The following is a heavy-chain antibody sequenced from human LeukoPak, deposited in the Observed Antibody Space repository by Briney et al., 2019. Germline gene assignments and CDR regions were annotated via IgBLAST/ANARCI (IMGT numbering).Heavy chain of an antibody. J-gene: IGHJ4*02. CDR3: ARDSRSSRDDYVWGSYPD. Sequence: ASVKVSCKASGGTFSSYAISWVRQAPGQGLEWMGRIIPIFGTANYAQKFQGRVTITTDESTSTAYMELSSLRSEDTAVYYCARDSRSSRDDYVWGSYPDWGQGTLVTVSS. D-gene: IGHD3-16*02. V-gene: IGHV1-69*05. CDR1: GGTFSSYA. CDR2: IIPIFGTA.